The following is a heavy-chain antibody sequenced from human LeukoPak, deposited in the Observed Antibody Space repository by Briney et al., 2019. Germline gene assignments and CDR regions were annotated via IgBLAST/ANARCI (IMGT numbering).Heavy chain of an antibody. Sequence: GGSLRFSCAASGFTFSTYAMRWVRETPEKGLQWVSTVCGNGGVTYHADSVKGRFTSSRDNAKNTLYLQMHSLRAEDTAVYYCAKGQGVYSSSWPNFDYWGQGTLVADSP. V-gene: IGHV3-23*01. D-gene: IGHD6-13*01. CDR1: GFTFSTYA. J-gene: IGHJ4*02. CDR2: VCGNGGVT. CDR3: AKGQGVYSSSWPNFDY.